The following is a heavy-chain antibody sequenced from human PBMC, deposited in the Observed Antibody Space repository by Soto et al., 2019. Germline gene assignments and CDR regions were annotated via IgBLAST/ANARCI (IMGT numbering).Heavy chain of an antibody. CDR1: GFTFSSYA. V-gene: IGHV3-30-3*01. CDR3: ARGSGISVLRFLEWRPRISSWFDP. D-gene: IGHD3-3*01. Sequence: PGGSLRLSCAASGFTFSSYAMHWVRQAPGKGLEWVAVISYDGSNKYYADSVKGRFTISRDNSKNTLYLQMNSLRAEDTAVYYCARGSGISVLRFLEWRPRISSWFDPWGQGTLVTAPQ. CDR2: ISYDGSNK. J-gene: IGHJ5*02.